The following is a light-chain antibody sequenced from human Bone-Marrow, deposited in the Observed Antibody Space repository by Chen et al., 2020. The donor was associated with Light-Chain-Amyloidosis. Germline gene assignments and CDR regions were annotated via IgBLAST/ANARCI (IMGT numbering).Light chain of an antibody. V-gene: IGKV3-20*01. CDR3: QQYGTSPLT. CDR1: QTISSNY. J-gene: IGKJ4*01. CDR2: GSS. Sequence: EIVLTQSPGTLSLSPGEVANLSCRSSQTISSNYLTWYQQKFGQAPMLLIYGSSSWATDIPDRFTVSVSGTDFTLTINRLEPEDFAEYYCQQYGTSPLTFGGGTKVEIK.